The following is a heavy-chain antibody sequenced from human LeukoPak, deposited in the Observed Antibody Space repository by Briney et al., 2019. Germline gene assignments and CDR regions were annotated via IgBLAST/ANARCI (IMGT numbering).Heavy chain of an antibody. CDR1: GYTLTGYY. J-gene: IGHJ3*02. Sequence: ASVKVCCKASGYTLTGYYMHWVRQAPGQGLEWMGWINPNSGGANDAQEVQGRGTMTRDTCISTAYMELSRLRSDVTAVYYCAAVYSYGSASYSPVWAFDIWGQGTMVTVSS. D-gene: IGHD3-10*01. V-gene: IGHV1-2*02. CDR2: INPNSGGA. CDR3: AAVYSYGSASYSPVWAFDI.